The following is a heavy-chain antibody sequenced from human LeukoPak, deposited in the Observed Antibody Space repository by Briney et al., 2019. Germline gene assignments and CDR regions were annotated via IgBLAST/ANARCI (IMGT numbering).Heavy chain of an antibody. CDR2: ISYDGSNK. D-gene: IGHD5-24*01. J-gene: IGHJ3*02. CDR3: AREQSKLARIKAFDI. Sequence: GGSLRLSCAASGFTSSSYAMHWVRQAPGKGLEWVAVISYDGSNKYYADSVKGRFTISRDNSKNTLYLQMNSLRAEDTAVYYCAREQSKLARIKAFDIWGQGTMATVSS. CDR1: GFTSSSYA. V-gene: IGHV3-30-3*01.